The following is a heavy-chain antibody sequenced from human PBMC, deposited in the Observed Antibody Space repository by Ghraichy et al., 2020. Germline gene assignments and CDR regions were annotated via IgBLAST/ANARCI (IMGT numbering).Heavy chain of an antibody. V-gene: IGHV3-15*01. Sequence: LSLTCAASGFTFSNAWMSWVRQAPGKGLEWVGRIKSKTDGGTTDYAAPVKGRFTISRDDSKNTLYLQMNSLKTEDTAVYYCTTPQDGSWGNGPSFYYYGMDVWGQGTTVTVSS. D-gene: IGHD6-13*01. CDR1: GFTFSNAW. CDR3: TTPQDGSWGNGPSFYYYGMDV. J-gene: IGHJ6*02. CDR2: IKSKTDGGTT.